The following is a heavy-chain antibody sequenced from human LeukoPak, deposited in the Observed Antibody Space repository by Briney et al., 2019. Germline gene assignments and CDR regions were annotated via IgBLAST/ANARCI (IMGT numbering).Heavy chain of an antibody. Sequence: ASVKVSCKVSGYTLTELSMHWVRQAPGKGLEWMGGFDPEDGETIYAQKFQGRVTMTEDTSTDTAYMELSSLRSEDTAVYYCATWAPAWILTGIFDYWGQGTLVTVSS. CDR1: GYTLTELS. V-gene: IGHV1-24*01. D-gene: IGHD3-9*01. CDR2: FDPEDGET. J-gene: IGHJ4*02. CDR3: ATWAPAWILTGIFDY.